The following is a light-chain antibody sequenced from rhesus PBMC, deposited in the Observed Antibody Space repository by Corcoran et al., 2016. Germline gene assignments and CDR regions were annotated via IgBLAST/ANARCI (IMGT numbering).Light chain of an antibody. Sequence: DIQMTQSPSSLSASLGDRVTIIGRASESVNNYLHWYQQKPGKAPKLLIYASSTLQTGVPSRFSGSGSGTAYTFTISGLQAEDVATYYCQQSFNTPLTFGGGTKVEIK. CDR2: ASS. CDR3: QQSFNTPLT. J-gene: IGKJ4*01. CDR1: ESVNNY. V-gene: IGKV1-74*01.